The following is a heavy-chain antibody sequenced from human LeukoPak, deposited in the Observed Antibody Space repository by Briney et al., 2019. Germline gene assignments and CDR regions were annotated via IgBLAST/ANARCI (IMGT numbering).Heavy chain of an antibody. V-gene: IGHV3-7*01. CDR1: GFTFSSYW. D-gene: IGHD6-19*01. J-gene: IGHJ4*02. CDR2: IKQDGSEK. Sequence: GGSLRLSCAASGFTFSSYWMSWVRQAPGKGLEWVANIKQDGSEKYYVDSVKGRFTISRDNAKNSLYLQMNSLRAEDTAVYYCARDAGYSSGWNFDYWGQGTLVTVSS. CDR3: ARDAGYSSGWNFDY.